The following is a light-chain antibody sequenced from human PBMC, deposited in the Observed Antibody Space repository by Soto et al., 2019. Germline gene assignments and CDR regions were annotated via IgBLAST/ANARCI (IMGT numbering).Light chain of an antibody. CDR1: QFISNS. CDR2: GAS. V-gene: IGKV3-15*01. Sequence: EIVMTQSPATLSVSPGERVTLSCGASQFISNSLAWYQQRPGQPPRLLIYGASTRAAGISARFSGSGSGTEFTLTISSLQSEDFAVYYCQQSSNWPRTFGQGTKVDIK. J-gene: IGKJ1*01. CDR3: QQSSNWPRT.